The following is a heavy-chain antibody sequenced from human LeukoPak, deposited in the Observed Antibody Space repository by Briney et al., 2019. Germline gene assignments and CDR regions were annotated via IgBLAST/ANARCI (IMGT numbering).Heavy chain of an antibody. V-gene: IGHV3-15*01. CDR3: SRLNSVAGIDF. CDR2: IKSKTDGGTA. Sequence: GGPLRLSCAASGFTFSSAWLSWVRQAPGKGLEWVGHIKSKTDGGTADYAAPVKGRFTISRDDSRNTLYLQINSLRTEDTAVYYCSRLNSVAGIDFWGQGTLVTVSS. CDR1: GFTFSSAW. D-gene: IGHD6-19*01. J-gene: IGHJ4*02.